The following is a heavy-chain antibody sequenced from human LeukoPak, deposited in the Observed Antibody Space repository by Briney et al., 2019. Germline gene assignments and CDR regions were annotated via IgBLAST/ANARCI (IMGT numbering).Heavy chain of an antibody. J-gene: IGHJ4*02. CDR1: GFTFSSYA. Sequence: QPGRSLRLSCAASGFTFSSYAMHWVRQAPGKGLEWVAIISYDGSNKYYADSVKGRFTISRDNSKNTLYLQMNSLRAEDTAVYYCASQGEPLGYWGQGTLVTVSS. CDR3: ASQGEPLGY. CDR2: ISYDGSNK. D-gene: IGHD3-16*01. V-gene: IGHV3-30-3*01.